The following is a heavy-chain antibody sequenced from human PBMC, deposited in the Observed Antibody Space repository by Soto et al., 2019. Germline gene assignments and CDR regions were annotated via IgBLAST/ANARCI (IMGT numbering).Heavy chain of an antibody. CDR3: ARDLTYYYDSSGYYHNRFDT. CDR2: INSDGSST. D-gene: IGHD3-22*01. V-gene: IGHV3-74*01. J-gene: IGHJ5*02. CDR1: GFTFSSYW. Sequence: GGSLRLCCAASGFTFSSYWMHWVRQAPGKGLVWVSRINSDGSSTSYADSVKGRFTISRDNAKNTLYLQMNSLRAEDTAAYYCARDLTYYYDSSGYYHNRFDTWGQGTLVTVSS.